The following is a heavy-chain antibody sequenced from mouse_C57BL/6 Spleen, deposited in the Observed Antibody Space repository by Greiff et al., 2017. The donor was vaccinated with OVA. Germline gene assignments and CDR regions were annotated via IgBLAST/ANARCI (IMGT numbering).Heavy chain of an antibody. V-gene: IGHV1-50*01. CDR3: ARWGYYGSSLYAMDY. CDR1: GYTFTNYW. CDR2: IDPSASYT. D-gene: IGHD1-1*01. Sequence: QVQLQQPVAELVKPGASVKLSCKASGYTFTNYWMPWVKQRPVQGLEWIGAIDPSASYTSSTQKFKGKATLTVDTASSTAYMQLSSLTSEDSAVYDCARWGYYGSSLYAMDYWGQGTSVTVSS. J-gene: IGHJ4*01.